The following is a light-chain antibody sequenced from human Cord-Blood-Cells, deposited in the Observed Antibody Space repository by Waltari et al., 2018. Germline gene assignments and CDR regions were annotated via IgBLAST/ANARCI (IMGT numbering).Light chain of an antibody. J-gene: IGKJ5*01. Sequence: DIQMPQSPSSLSASVGDRVTITCRASQSISSYLNWYQQKPGKAPKLLIYAASSLQSGVPSRFNGSGSGTDFTLTISSLQPEDFATYYCQQSYSTPITFGQGTRLEIK. CDR3: QQSYSTPIT. CDR1: QSISSY. CDR2: AAS. V-gene: IGKV1-39*01.